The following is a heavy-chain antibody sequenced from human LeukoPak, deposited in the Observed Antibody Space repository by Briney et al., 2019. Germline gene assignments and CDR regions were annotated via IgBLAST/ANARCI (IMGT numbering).Heavy chain of an antibody. CDR2: ISSSSSYI. Sequence: GGSLRLSCAASGFTFSSHWMHWVRQAPGKGLEWVSSISSSSSYIYYADSVKGQLTISRDNAKNSLYLQMNSLRAEDTAVYYCGGSGSIPSSPDYWGQGTLVTVSS. CDR3: GGSGSIPSSPDY. D-gene: IGHD3-22*01. J-gene: IGHJ4*02. CDR1: GFTFSSHW. V-gene: IGHV3-21*01.